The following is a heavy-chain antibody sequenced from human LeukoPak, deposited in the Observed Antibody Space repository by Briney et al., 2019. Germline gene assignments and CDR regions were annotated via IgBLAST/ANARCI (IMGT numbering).Heavy chain of an antibody. J-gene: IGHJ4*02. D-gene: IGHD3-9*01. CDR2: ISAYNGNT. V-gene: IGHV1-18*01. CDR3: ARGRLRYLDWTRAYSDY. Sequence: ASVKVSCEASGGTFSSYAITWVRQAPGQGLEWMGWISAYNGNTIYAQTLQDRLTMTTDTSTSTAYMELRSLRPDDTAVYYCARGRLRYLDWTRAYSDYRGQGTLVTVSS. CDR1: GGTFSSYA.